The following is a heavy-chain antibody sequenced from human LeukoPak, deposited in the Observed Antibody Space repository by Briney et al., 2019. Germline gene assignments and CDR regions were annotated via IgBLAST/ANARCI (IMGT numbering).Heavy chain of an antibody. CDR1: GYTFTGYY. J-gene: IGHJ6*03. CDR2: INPNSGGT. V-gene: IGHV1-2*02. Sequence: ASVNVSCKASGYTFTGYYMHWVRQAPGQGLEWMGWINPNSGGTNYAQKFQGRVTMTRETSIRTAYMELSRLRSDDTAVYYCARFRPVYYYYMDVWGKGTTVTVSS. D-gene: IGHD1-14*01. CDR3: ARFRPVYYYYMDV.